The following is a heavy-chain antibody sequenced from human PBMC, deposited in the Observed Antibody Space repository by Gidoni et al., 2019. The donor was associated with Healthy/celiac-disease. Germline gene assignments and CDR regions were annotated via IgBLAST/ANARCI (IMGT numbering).Heavy chain of an antibody. CDR2: IYYSGST. D-gene: IGHD3-22*01. Sequence: QVQLQESGPGLVKPSETLSLTCTVSGGSISSYYWRWIRQPPGKGLEWIGYIYYSGSTNYNPSLKSRVTISVDTSKNQFSLKLSSVTAADTAVYYCARGPPYYYDSSGYYQYWYFDLWGRGTLVTVSS. CDR3: ARGPPYYYDSSGYYQYWYFDL. V-gene: IGHV4-59*01. J-gene: IGHJ2*01. CDR1: GGSISSYY.